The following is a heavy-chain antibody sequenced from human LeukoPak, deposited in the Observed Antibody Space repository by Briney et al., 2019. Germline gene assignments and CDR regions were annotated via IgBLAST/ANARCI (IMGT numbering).Heavy chain of an antibody. CDR1: GFTFSIYS. CDR2: IGSTSGAI. Sequence: PGGSLRLSCAASGFTFSIYSMNWVRQAPGKGLQWVSYIGSTSGAIYYADSVKGRFTISRDDAKNSLYLQMNSLRAEDTAVYYCARDANDYASPPDYWGQGTLVIVSS. CDR3: ARDANDYASPPDY. V-gene: IGHV3-48*01. J-gene: IGHJ4*02. D-gene: IGHD3-16*01.